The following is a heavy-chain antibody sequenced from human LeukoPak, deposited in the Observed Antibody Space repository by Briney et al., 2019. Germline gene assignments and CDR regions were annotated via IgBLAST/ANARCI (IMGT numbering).Heavy chain of an antibody. CDR3: ARDLGLADNWFDP. CDR1: GGTFSSYA. CDR2: IIPIFGTA. V-gene: IGHV1-69*05. Sequence: GASVKVSCKASGGTFSSYAISWVRQAPGQGLEWMGRIIPIFGTANYAQKFQGRVTITTDESTSTAYMELSSLRSEDTAVYYCARDLGLADNWFDPWGQGTLVTVSS. J-gene: IGHJ5*02. D-gene: IGHD3/OR15-3a*01.